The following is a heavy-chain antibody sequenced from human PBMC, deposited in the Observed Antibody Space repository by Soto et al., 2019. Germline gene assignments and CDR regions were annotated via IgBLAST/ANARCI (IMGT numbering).Heavy chain of an antibody. CDR2: ISSSSSYI. CDR3: ARVFPRKYCSSTSCYVGDDY. V-gene: IGHV3-21*01. Sequence: EVQLVESGGGLVKPGGSLRLSCAASGFTFSSYSMNWVRQAPGKGLEWVSSISSSSSYIYYADSVKGRFTISRDNAKNSLYLQMNSLRAEDTAVYYCARVFPRKYCSSTSCYVGDDYWGQGTLVTVSS. CDR1: GFTFSSYS. J-gene: IGHJ4*02. D-gene: IGHD2-2*01.